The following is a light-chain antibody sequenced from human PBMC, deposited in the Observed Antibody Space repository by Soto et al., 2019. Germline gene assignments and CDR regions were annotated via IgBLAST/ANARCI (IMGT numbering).Light chain of an antibody. CDR3: TSYAGSNNLV. J-gene: IGLJ3*02. V-gene: IGLV2-8*01. CDR1: SSDIGGYNY. CDR2: EVS. Sequence: QSALTQPPSASGSPGQSVTISCTGTSSDIGGYNYVSWYQQHPGKALKLIIYEVSKRPSGVPDRFSGSKSGNTASLTVSGLQAEDEADYYCTSYAGSNNLVFAGGTQLTVL.